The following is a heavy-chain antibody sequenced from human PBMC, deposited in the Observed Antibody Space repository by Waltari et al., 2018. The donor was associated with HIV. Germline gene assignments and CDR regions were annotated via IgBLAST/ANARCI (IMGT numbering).Heavy chain of an antibody. CDR1: GLPFSSYG. CDR2: IWYDGSNK. V-gene: IGHV3-33*01. D-gene: IGHD3-10*01. Sequence: QVQLVASGGCLVQPAGSLIRACAAPGLPFSSYGMQWVRQAPGKGLEWVAVIWYDGSNKYYADSVKGRFSISRDNSKNTLYLQMNSLRAEDTAVYFCARWGVLTYYYTMDVWGQGTTVTVSS. J-gene: IGHJ6*02. CDR3: ARWGVLTYYYTMDV.